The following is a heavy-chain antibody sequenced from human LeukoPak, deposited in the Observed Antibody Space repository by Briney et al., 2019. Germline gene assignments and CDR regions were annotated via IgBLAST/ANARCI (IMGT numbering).Heavy chain of an antibody. J-gene: IGHJ4*02. D-gene: IGHD6-19*01. CDR3: AKDMESIAVAGTTGAFDY. V-gene: IGHV3-30*18. Sequence: QPGGSLRLSCAASGFTFSSYGVHWVRQAPGKGLEWVAVISYDGSNKYYADSVKGRFTISRDNSKNTLYLQMNSLRAEDTAVYYCAKDMESIAVAGTTGAFDYWGQGTLVTVSS. CDR1: GFTFSSYG. CDR2: ISYDGSNK.